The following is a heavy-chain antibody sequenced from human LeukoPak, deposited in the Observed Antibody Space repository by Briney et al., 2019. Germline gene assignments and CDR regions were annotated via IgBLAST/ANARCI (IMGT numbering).Heavy chain of an antibody. CDR1: GFTFSSYA. J-gene: IGHJ4*02. V-gene: IGHV3-23*01. Sequence: GGSLRLSCAPSGFTFSSYAMSWVRQAPGKGLEWVSAITDRGDGTYYADSVKGRFTISRDNSRNTLYLQMNSLRAEDTAVYFCAPNGPLARPRYFDSWGPGTLVSVSS. CDR2: ITDRGDGT. D-gene: IGHD6-6*01. CDR3: APNGPLARPRYFDS.